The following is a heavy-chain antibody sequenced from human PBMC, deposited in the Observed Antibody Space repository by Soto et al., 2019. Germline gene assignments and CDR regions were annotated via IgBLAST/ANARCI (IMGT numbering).Heavy chain of an antibody. V-gene: IGHV4-30-2*01. CDR3: ARGGGSDSFDY. CDR1: GASITYGGYS. CDR2: INHLETT. Sequence: QLQLHESGSGLVKPSQTLSLTCTVSGASITYGGYSWSWIRQTPGKGLEWIGYINHLETTFYNPSFESRRSLSIDRAKNQFSRNLTSMSAADRAVYVCARGGGSDSFDYWGQGILVTVSS. J-gene: IGHJ4*02. D-gene: IGHD1-26*01.